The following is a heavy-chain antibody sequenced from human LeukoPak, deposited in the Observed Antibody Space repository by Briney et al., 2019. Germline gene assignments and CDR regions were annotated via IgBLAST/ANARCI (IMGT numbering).Heavy chain of an antibody. CDR2: IIPIFGTA. J-gene: IGHJ4*02. CDR3: ARGALLGVVTMRYFDY. V-gene: IGHV1-69*05. D-gene: IGHD3-3*01. CDR1: GGTFSTYA. Sequence: ASVKVSCKASGGTFSTYAISWVRQAPGQGLEWMGGIIPIFGTANYAQKFQGRVTITTDESTSTAYMELSSLRYEDTAVYYCARGALLGVVTMRYFDYWGQGTLVTVSS.